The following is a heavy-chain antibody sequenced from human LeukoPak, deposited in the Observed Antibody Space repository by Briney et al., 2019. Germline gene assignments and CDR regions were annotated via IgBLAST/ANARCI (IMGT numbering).Heavy chain of an antibody. CDR2: ISAYNGNT. D-gene: IGHD3-22*01. J-gene: IGHJ4*02. Sequence: ASVKVSCKASGHTFTSYGISWVRQAPEQGLEWMGWISAYNGNTNYAQKLQGRVTMTTDTSTSTAYMELRSLRSDDTAVYYCARDILYYYDSSGYYGRGDYWGQGTLVTVSS. CDR1: GHTFTSYG. CDR3: ARDILYYYDSSGYYGRGDY. V-gene: IGHV1-18*01.